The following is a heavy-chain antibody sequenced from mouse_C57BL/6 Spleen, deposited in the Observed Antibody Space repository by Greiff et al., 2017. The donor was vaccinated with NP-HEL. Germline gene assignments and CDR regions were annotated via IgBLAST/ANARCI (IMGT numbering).Heavy chain of an antibody. CDR1: GYTFTSYW. V-gene: IGHV1-50*01. J-gene: IGHJ4*01. CDR2: IDPSDSYT. CDR3: ARRGGPRDYYAMDY. Sequence: QVQLQQPGAELVKPGASVKLSCKASGYTFTSYWMQWVKQRPGQGLEWIGEIDPSDSYTNYNQKFKGKATLTVDTSSSTAYMQLSSLTSEDSAVYYCARRGGPRDYYAMDYWGQGTSVTVSS. D-gene: IGHD3-3*01.